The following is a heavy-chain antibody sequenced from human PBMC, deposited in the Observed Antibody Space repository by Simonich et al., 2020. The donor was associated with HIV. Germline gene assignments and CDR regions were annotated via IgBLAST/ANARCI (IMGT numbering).Heavy chain of an antibody. CDR1: GGSFSGYY. V-gene: IGHV4-34*01. CDR2: INNSGST. D-gene: IGHD3-10*01. CDR3: ARVQYYGSGSPFFDY. Sequence: QVQLQQWGAGLLKPSATLSLTCAVYGGSFSGYYWSWIRQPPGKGMEWSGEINNSGSTNYNPSLKSRVTISVDTSKNQFSLKLSSVTAADTAVYYCARVQYYGSGSPFFDYWGQGTLVTVSS. J-gene: IGHJ4*02.